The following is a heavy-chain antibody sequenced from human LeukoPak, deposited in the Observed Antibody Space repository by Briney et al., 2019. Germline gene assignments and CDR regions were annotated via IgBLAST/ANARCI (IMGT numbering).Heavy chain of an antibody. CDR3: ASGSLGLFDY. D-gene: IGHD3-22*01. Sequence: PSQTLSLTCAVSGGSINSGGFSWSWIRQPPGKGLEWIGYIHHGGSTYYNPSLKSRVTISVDTSKNQFSLKLSSVTAADTAVYYCASGSLGLFDYWGQGTLVTVSS. J-gene: IGHJ4*02. CDR1: GGSINSGGFS. V-gene: IGHV4-30-2*02. CDR2: IHHGGST.